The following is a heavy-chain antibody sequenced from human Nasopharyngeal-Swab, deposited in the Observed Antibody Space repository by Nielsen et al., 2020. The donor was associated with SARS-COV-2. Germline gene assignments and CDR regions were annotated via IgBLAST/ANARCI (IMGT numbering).Heavy chain of an antibody. CDR1: GFTFSSYG. CDR3: AKVHVDTARVMDY. V-gene: IGHV3-30*18. J-gene: IGHJ4*02. CDR2: ISYDGSNK. D-gene: IGHD5-18*01. Sequence: GASLKISCAASGFTFSSYGMHWVRQAPGKGLEWVAVISYDGSNKYYADSVKGRFTISRDNSKNTLYLQMNSLRAEDTAVYYCAKVHVDTARVMDYWGQGTLVTVSS.